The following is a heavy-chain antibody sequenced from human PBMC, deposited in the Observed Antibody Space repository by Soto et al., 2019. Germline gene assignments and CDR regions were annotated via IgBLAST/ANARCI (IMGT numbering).Heavy chain of an antibody. CDR3: ARGAPTTVTPFDP. Sequence: SETLSLTCTVSGGSISSGGYYWSWIRQHPGKGLEWIGYIYYSGSTYYNPSLKSRVTISVDTSKNQFSLKLSSVTAADTAVYYCARGAPTTVTPFDPWGQGTLVTVS. V-gene: IGHV4-31*03. CDR2: IYYSGST. CDR1: GGSISSGGYY. D-gene: IGHD4-4*01. J-gene: IGHJ5*02.